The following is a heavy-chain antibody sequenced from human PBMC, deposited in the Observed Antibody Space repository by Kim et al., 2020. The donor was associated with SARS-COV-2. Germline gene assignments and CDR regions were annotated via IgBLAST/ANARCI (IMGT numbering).Heavy chain of an antibody. CDR1: GFTFSSYG. D-gene: IGHD5-12*01. V-gene: IGHV3-33*01. CDR3: ARDIVATMSSGGVDY. Sequence: GGSLRLSCAASGFTFSSYGMHWVRQAPGKGLEWVAVIWYDGSNKYYADSVKGRFTISRDNSKNTLYLQMNSLRAEDTAVYYCARDIVATMSSGGVDYWGQGTLVTVSS. CDR2: IWYDGSNK. J-gene: IGHJ4*02.